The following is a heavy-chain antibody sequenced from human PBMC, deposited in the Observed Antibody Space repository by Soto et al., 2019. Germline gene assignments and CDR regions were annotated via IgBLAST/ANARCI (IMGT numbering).Heavy chain of an antibody. CDR2: ITPLFGIP. Sequence: QVQLVQSGAEVKKPGSSVKVSCKASGGTSRSLSITWVRQAPGQGLEWMGGITPLFGIPNYPQKFQGRLTITADKSMGTAYLELSSLRSEDTAVYYCARDTHSAGGWFDTWGRGTLVTVSS. J-gene: IGHJ5*02. V-gene: IGHV1-69*17. CDR3: ARDTHSAGGWFDT. CDR1: GGTSRSLS. D-gene: IGHD2-15*01.